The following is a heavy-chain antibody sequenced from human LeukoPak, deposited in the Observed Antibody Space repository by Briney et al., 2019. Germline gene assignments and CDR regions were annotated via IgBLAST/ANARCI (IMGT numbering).Heavy chain of an antibody. J-gene: IGHJ4*02. Sequence: GGSLRLSCAASGFTFSSYWMHWVRQAPGKGLVWVSRINSDESSINYADSVKGRFTISRDNAKNTLFLQMNSLRAEDTAVYYCARWDFLTAAGDSWGQGTLVAVSS. CDR2: INSDESSI. CDR1: GFTFSSYW. CDR3: ARWDFLTAAGDS. D-gene: IGHD3-9*01. V-gene: IGHV3-74*01.